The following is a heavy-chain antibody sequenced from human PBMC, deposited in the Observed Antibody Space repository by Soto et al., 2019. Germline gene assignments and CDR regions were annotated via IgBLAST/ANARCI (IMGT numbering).Heavy chain of an antibody. J-gene: IGHJ6*02. CDR3: ASGRAARLFRDYYHGMDL. CDR1: GYTFTSYG. Sequence: ASEKVSCKASGYTFTSYGISWGRQAPGQGLEWMGWISAYNGNTNYAQKLQGRVTMTTDTSTSTAYMELRSLRSDDTAVYYCASGRAARLFRDYYHGMDLWGRGTTVPVSS. CDR2: ISAYNGNT. V-gene: IGHV1-18*04. D-gene: IGHD6-6*01.